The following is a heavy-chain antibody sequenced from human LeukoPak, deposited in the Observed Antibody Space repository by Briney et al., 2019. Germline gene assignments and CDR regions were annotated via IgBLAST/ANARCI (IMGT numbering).Heavy chain of an antibody. Sequence: PSETLSLTCTVSGGSISSSSYYWGWIRQPPGKGLEWIGSIYYSGSTYYNPSLKSRVTISVDTSKNQFSLKLSSVTAADTAVYYCARDGGDWYSSSLYYFDYWGQGTLVTVSS. J-gene: IGHJ4*02. V-gene: IGHV4-39*07. CDR3: ARDGGDWYSSSLYYFDY. CDR1: GGSISSSSYY. CDR2: IYYSGST. D-gene: IGHD6-6*01.